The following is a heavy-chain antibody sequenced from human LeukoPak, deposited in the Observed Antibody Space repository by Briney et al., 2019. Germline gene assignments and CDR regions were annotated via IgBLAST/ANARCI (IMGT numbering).Heavy chain of an antibody. V-gene: IGHV4-39*01. D-gene: IGHD1-7*01. CDR1: GGSISATSY. J-gene: IGHJ4*02. CDR3: AAHTPGTMYSY. Sequence: PSETLSLTCTVSGGSISATSYWGWIRPPPGMGLEWIGTIDHYGNTIPSPSLKRRVTISVDTSNKQCSLNLNSVTATDTAVYYCAAHTPGTMYSYWGQGTLVTVSS. CDR2: IDHYGNT.